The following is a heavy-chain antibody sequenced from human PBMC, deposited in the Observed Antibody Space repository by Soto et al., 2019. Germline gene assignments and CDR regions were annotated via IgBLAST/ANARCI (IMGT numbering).Heavy chain of an antibody. CDR1: GFIFRSYA. CDR2: ISSDGADT. CDR3: VKAGYNVYDSGSDI. Sequence: GGSLRLSCSASGFIFRSYAMHWVRQAPGKGLEHVSVISSDGADTYYVDSVKGRFTISRDNSKNTVYLQMTRLRGEDTAVYYCVKAGYNVYDSGSDIWGQGTKVTVSS. J-gene: IGHJ3*02. D-gene: IGHD5-12*01. V-gene: IGHV3-64D*06.